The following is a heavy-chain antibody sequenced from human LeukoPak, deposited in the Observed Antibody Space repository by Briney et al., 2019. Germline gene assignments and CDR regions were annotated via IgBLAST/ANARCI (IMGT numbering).Heavy chain of an antibody. CDR3: ARGVTLGY. Sequence: SETLSPTCTGSGGTISSYYWSWVRQPPGKGLEWIGYIYYSGSTNYNPSLKSRVTISVDTSKNQFSLKLSSVTAADTAVYYCARGVTLGYWGQGTLVTVSS. D-gene: IGHD5/OR15-5a*01. CDR2: IYYSGST. CDR1: GGTISSYY. J-gene: IGHJ4*02. V-gene: IGHV4-59*01.